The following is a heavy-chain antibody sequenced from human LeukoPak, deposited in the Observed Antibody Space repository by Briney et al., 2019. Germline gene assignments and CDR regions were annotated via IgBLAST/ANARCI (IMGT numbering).Heavy chain of an antibody. Sequence: GGSLRLSCAAAGFTFSSYSMNWVRQAPGKGLEWVSYISSSSSTIYYADSVKGRFTISRDNAKNSLYLQMSSLRAEDTAVYYCARELGTVTTDYWGQGTLVTVSS. V-gene: IGHV3-48*01. D-gene: IGHD4-17*01. J-gene: IGHJ4*02. CDR1: GFTFSSYS. CDR2: ISSSSSTI. CDR3: ARELGTVTTDY.